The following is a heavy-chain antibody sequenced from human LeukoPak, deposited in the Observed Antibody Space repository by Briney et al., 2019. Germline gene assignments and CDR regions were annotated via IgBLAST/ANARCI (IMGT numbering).Heavy chain of an antibody. D-gene: IGHD2-15*01. Sequence: GGSLRLSCAASGFTVSSNYMSWVRQAPGKGLEWVSVIYSGGSTYYADSVKGRFTISRDNSKNTLYLQMNSLRAEDTAVYYCAREVVEWKYHYYGMDVWGQGTTVTVSS. J-gene: IGHJ6*02. V-gene: IGHV3-53*01. CDR1: GFTVSSNY. CDR2: IYSGGST. CDR3: AREVVEWKYHYYGMDV.